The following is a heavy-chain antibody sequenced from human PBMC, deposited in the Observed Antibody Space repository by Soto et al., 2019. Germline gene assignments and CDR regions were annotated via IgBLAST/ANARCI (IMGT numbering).Heavy chain of an antibody. CDR1: GFTFSSYA. Sequence: QVQLVESGGGVVQPGRSLRLSCAASGFTFSSYAMHWVRQAPGKGLEWVAVISYDGSNKYYADSVKGRFTISRDNSKNTLYLQMNSLRAEDTAVYYCARDYPTSITGTLNYWGQGTLVTVSP. CDR2: ISYDGSNK. D-gene: IGHD1-7*01. V-gene: IGHV3-30-3*01. J-gene: IGHJ4*02. CDR3: ARDYPTSITGTLNY.